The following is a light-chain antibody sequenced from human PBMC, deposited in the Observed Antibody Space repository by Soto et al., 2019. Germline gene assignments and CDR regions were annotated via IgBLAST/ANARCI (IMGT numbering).Light chain of an antibody. CDR2: DAP. V-gene: IGKV1-5*01. Sequence: DIPMTQSPSTLSASVGDRVTITCRASQSIRTWLACYQQKPGKAPKLLIFDAPSLESGVPSRFSGTGSGTEFTITITSLHHDDFATYFCQQYTNYSGTFGQGNKVQIK. J-gene: IGKJ1*01. CDR3: QQYTNYSGT. CDR1: QSIRTW.